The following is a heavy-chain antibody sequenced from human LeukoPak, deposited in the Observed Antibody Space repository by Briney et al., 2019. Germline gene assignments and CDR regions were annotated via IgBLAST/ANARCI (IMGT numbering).Heavy chain of an antibody. CDR1: GFTFSKYA. V-gene: IGHV3-23*01. D-gene: IGHD5-18*01. J-gene: IGHJ4*02. Sequence: GGSLRLSCAASGFTFSKYAMSWVRQAPGKGLEWVSSLIASGSTTYYADSVKGRFTISRDNSKNTVHLQMDSLRAEDSAVYYCAKNAGYSYGLYYFDYWGQGTLVTVSS. CDR3: AKNAGYSYGLYYFDY. CDR2: LIASGSTT.